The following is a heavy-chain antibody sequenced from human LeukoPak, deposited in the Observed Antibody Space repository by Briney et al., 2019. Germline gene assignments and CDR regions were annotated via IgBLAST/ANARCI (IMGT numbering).Heavy chain of an antibody. CDR3: AKEKLPSGYSFLTDY. V-gene: IGHV3-30*18. J-gene: IGHJ4*02. CDR1: GFTFNSYG. Sequence: GRSLRLSCAAPGFTFNSYGMHWVRQVPGKGLEWVAVISYDGPNKYYADSVKGRFTTSRDDSKRTLYLQKNSLGTEDTAVYYCAKEKLPSGYSFLTDYWGQGTLVTVSS. CDR2: ISYDGPNK. D-gene: IGHD5-18*01.